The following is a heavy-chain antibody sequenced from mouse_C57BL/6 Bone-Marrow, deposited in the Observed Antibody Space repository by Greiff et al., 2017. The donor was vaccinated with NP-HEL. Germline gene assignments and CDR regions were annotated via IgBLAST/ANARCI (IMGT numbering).Heavy chain of an antibody. D-gene: IGHD2-4*01. CDR2: IHPNSGST. CDR1: GYTFTSYW. CDR3: ARGGFTYDYDGDFDY. J-gene: IGHJ2*01. Sequence: QVQLQQPGAELVKPGASVKLSCKASGYTFTSYWMHWVKQRPGLGLEWIGMIHPNSGSTNYNEKFKSKATLTVDKSSSTAYMQLSSLTSEDSAVYYCARGGFTYDYDGDFDYWGQGTTLTVSS. V-gene: IGHV1-64*01.